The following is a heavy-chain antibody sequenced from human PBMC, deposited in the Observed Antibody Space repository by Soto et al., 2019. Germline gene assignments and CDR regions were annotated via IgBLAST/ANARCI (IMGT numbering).Heavy chain of an antibody. Sequence: EVQLVESGGDLVQPGGSLRLSCAASGFTFSTYWMSWFRQAPGKGLEWVANIKQDGSERYYVDSVKGRFTISRDNAKNSLYLQMNSLRAEDTALYYCATDSGTSDSWGQGTLVTVSS. J-gene: IGHJ5*01. CDR3: ATDSGTSDS. CDR2: IKQDGSER. D-gene: IGHD1-1*01. CDR1: GFTFSTYW. V-gene: IGHV3-7*01.